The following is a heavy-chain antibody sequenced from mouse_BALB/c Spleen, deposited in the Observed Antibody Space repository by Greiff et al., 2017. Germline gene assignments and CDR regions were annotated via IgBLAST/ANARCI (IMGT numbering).Heavy chain of an antibody. V-gene: IGHV5-9-4*01. CDR3: ARDSTYYGNYGYAMDY. D-gene: IGHD2-10*01. J-gene: IGHJ4*01. CDR1: GFTFSSYA. Sequence: DVMLVESGGGLVKPGGSLKLSCAASGFTFSSYAMSWVRQSPEKRLEWVAEISSGGSYTYYPDTVTGRFTISRDNAKNTLYLEMSSLRSEDTAMYYCARDSTYYGNYGYAMDYWGQGTSVTVSS. CDR2: ISSGGSYT.